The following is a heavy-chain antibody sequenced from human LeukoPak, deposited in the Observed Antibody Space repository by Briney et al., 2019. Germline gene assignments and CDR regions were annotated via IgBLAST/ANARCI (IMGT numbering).Heavy chain of an antibody. CDR1: GYTFTGYF. D-gene: IGHD6-13*01. J-gene: IGHJ4*02. CDR3: ARDTGVAAAGRLDY. CDR2: INPNSGGT. V-gene: IGHV1-2*02. Sequence: ASVKVSCKASGYTFTGYFMHWVRQAPGQGLEWMGWINPNSGGTNYVQKFQGRVTLTRDTSISTTYMELTSLRSDDTAVYYCARDTGVAAAGRLDYWGQGTLVTVSS.